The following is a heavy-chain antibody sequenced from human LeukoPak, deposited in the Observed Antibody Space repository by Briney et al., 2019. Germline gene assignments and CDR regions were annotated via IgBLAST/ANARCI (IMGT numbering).Heavy chain of an antibody. CDR1: GFTFSSYG. J-gene: IGHJ4*02. V-gene: IGHV3-30*02. CDR3: ARAGLEMATELEFDY. D-gene: IGHD5-24*01. CDR2: IRYDGSNK. Sequence: PGGSLRLSCAASGFTFSSYGMHWVRQAPGKGLEWVAFIRYDGSNKYYADSVKGRFTISRDNSKNSLYLQMNSLRAEDTALYHCARAGLEMATELEFDYWGQGTLVTVSS.